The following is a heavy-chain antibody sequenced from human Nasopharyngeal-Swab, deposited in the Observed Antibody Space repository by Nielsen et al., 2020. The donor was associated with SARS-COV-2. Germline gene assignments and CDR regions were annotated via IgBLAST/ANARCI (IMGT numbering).Heavy chain of an antibody. CDR2: ISWNSKAI. J-gene: IGHJ3*02. Sequence: GGSLRLSCAASGFTFDDYAMHWVRQAPGKGLEWVSGISWNSKAIDYVDSVKGRFTISRDNAKSSLYLQMNSLRAEDTALYYCAKDIPGGAFDIWGQGTMVTVSS. CDR3: AKDIPGGAFDI. CDR1: GFTFDDYA. D-gene: IGHD2-8*02. V-gene: IGHV3-9*01.